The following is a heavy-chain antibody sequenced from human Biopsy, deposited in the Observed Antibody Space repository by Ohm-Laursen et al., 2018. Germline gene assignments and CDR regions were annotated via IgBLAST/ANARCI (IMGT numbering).Heavy chain of an antibody. CDR3: ARGGSGSGYYGMDV. J-gene: IGHJ6*02. CDR1: GDTFSRSA. D-gene: IGHD3-10*01. V-gene: IGHV1-69*04. Sequence: GASVKVSCNASGDTFSRSAFFWVRQAPGQGLVYLGRIILIVGITNHAQTFQGRITLTADKSTFMVYMELSRLRSDDTAIYYCARGGSGSGYYGMDVWGQGTTVSVSS. CDR2: IILIVGIT.